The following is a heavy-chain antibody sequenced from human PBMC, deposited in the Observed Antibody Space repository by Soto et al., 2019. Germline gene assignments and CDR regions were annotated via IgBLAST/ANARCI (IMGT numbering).Heavy chain of an antibody. CDR2: ISGSGGST. CDR1: GFTFTNYA. D-gene: IGHD6-6*01. Sequence: VGSLRLSCAASGFTFTNYAMSWVRQAPGKGLEWVSAISGSGGSTYYADSVKGRFTISRDNSKNTLYLQMNSLRAEDTAVYYCAKTPSSEYYYYGMDVWGQGTTVTVSS. CDR3: AKTPSSEYYYYGMDV. J-gene: IGHJ6*02. V-gene: IGHV3-23*01.